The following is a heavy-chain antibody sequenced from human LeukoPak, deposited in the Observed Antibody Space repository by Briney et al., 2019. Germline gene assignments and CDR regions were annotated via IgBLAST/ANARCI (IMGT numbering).Heavy chain of an antibody. J-gene: IGHJ5*02. V-gene: IGHV4-4*07. D-gene: IGHD2-2*01. CDR3: ARVYCSSTSCATNWFDP. Sequence: SETLSLTCTVSGGSISSYYWSWIRQPAGKGLEWIGRIYTSGSTNYNPFLKSRVTMSVDTSKNQFSLKLSSVTAADTAVYYCARVYCSSTSCATNWFDPWGQGTLVTVSS. CDR2: IYTSGST. CDR1: GGSISSYY.